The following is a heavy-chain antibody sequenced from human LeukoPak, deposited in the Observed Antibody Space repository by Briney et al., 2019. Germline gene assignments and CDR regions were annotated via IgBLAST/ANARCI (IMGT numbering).Heavy chain of an antibody. CDR3: ARDHDRGYCSGGSCYSFDY. J-gene: IGHJ4*02. Sequence: ASVKVSCKASGYTFTGYYMHWVRQAPGQGLEWMGWINPNSGGTNYAQKFQGRVTMTRDTSISIAYMELSRLRSDDTAVYYCARDHDRGYCSGGSCYSFDYWGQGTLVTVSS. D-gene: IGHD2-15*01. V-gene: IGHV1-2*02. CDR1: GYTFTGYY. CDR2: INPNSGGT.